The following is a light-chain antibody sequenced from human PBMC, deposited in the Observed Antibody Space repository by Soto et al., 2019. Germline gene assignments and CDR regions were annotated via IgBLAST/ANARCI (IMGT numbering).Light chain of an antibody. CDR3: SSFTTGTTRCV. J-gene: IGLJ3*02. CDR1: SSDVGSHDY. Sequence: QSVLTQPASVFGSPGQSITISCTGTSSDVGSHDYVSWYQQYPGKAPKLVIFGVSNRPSSVSSRFSGSKSGNTASLTISGLQVEDEADYYCSSFTTGTTRCVFGGGTQLTVL. CDR2: GVS. V-gene: IGLV2-14*01.